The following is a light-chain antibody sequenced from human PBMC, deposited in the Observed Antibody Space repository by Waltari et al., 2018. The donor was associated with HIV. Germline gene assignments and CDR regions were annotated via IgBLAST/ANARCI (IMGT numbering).Light chain of an antibody. CDR1: QNINNN. V-gene: IGKV1-39*01. CDR3: EQTYNTPRT. CDR2: AAS. J-gene: IGKJ1*01. Sequence: DIQMTQSPSSLSASVGDRVTITCRASQNINNNLNWYQQKPGKAAKLLIFAASSLQSGVPSGFSGSGSGTDFTLTSSSLQPDDFAIYYCEQTYNTPRTFGQGTKVEIK.